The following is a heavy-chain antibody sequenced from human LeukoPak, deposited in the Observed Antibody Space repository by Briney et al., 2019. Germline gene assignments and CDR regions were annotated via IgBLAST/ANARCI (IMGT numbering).Heavy chain of an antibody. CDR3: ARDNGYYDSSVLSWFDP. Sequence: SETLSLTCTVSGGSISSGGYYWSWIRQHPGKGLEWIGYIYYSGSTYYNPSLKSRVTISVDTSKNQFSLKLSSVTAADTAVYYCARDNGYYDSSVLSWFDPWGQGTLVTVSS. CDR2: IYYSGST. D-gene: IGHD3-22*01. V-gene: IGHV4-31*03. J-gene: IGHJ5*02. CDR1: GGSISSGGYY.